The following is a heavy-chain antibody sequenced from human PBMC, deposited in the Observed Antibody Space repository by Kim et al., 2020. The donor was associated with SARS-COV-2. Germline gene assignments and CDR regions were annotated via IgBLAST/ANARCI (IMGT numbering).Heavy chain of an antibody. CDR3: ARSGSGSYYSQFDY. Sequence: GGSLRLSCAASGFTFSGYAMHWVRQAPGKGLEWVAVISYDGSNKYYADSVKGRFTISRDNSKNTLYLQMNSLRAEDTAVYYCARSGSGSYYSQFDYWGQG. J-gene: IGHJ4*02. CDR1: GFTFSGYA. V-gene: IGHV3-30-3*01. CDR2: ISYDGSNK. D-gene: IGHD3-10*01.